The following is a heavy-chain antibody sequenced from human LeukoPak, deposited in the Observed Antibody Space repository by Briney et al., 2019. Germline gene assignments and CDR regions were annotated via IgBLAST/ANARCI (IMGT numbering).Heavy chain of an antibody. CDR3: AREGTGSSGLDAFDI. J-gene: IGHJ3*02. CDR1: GGSISSGGYY. CDR2: IYHSGST. D-gene: IGHD6-6*01. Sequence: PSQTLSLTCTVSGGSISSGGYYWSWIRQPPGKGLEWIGYIYHSGSTYYNPSLKSRVTISVDRSKNQFSLKLSSVTAADTAVYYCAREGTGSSGLDAFDIWGQGTMVTVSS. V-gene: IGHV4-30-2*01.